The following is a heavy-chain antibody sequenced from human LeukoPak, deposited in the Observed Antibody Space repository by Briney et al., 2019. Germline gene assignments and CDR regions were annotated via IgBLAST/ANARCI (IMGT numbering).Heavy chain of an antibody. CDR1: GFTFSSYA. CDR3: TTDLGTYYHGSQRLIPIDY. Sequence: GRSLRLSCAASGFTFSSYAMHWVRQAPGKGLEWIGRIKSKTDGETTNYAEPVRGRFTISRDDSKSAVYLQMNSLKIEDTAVYYCTTDLGTYYHGSQRLIPIDYWGQGTLVTVSS. V-gene: IGHV3-15*01. J-gene: IGHJ4*02. CDR2: IKSKTDGETT. D-gene: IGHD3-10*01.